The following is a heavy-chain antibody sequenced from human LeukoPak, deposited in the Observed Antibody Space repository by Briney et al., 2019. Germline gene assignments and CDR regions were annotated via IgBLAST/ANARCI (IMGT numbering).Heavy chain of an antibody. CDR3: ARLLDNDSSGYPDTFDV. Sequence: SETLSLTCTVSGGSINYHYWSWIRQPPGKGLEWIGFICYSGTTNYNPSLQSRITISVDTSKNHFSLKLTSVTAADTAVYYCARLLDNDSSGYPDTFDVWGQGTMVIVSS. CDR1: GGSINYHY. D-gene: IGHD3-22*01. CDR2: ICYSGTT. V-gene: IGHV4-59*11. J-gene: IGHJ3*01.